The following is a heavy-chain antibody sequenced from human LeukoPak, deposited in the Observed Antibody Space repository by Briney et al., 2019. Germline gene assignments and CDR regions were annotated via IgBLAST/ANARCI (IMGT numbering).Heavy chain of an antibody. D-gene: IGHD3-22*01. V-gene: IGHV3-66*02. J-gene: IGHJ4*02. CDR3: ARDGRNGHTYYYDSSGYSDDY. CDR2: IYSGGST. CDR1: GFTVSSNY. Sequence: GGSLRLSCAASGFTVSSNYMSWVRQAPGKGLEWVSVIYSGGSTYYADSVKGRFTISRDNSKNTLYLQMNSLSAEDTAVYYCARDGRNGHTYYYDSSGYSDDYWGQGTLVTVSS.